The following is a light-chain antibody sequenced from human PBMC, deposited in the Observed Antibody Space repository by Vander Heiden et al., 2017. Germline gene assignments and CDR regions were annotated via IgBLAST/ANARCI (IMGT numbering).Light chain of an antibody. CDR1: QGISSY. V-gene: IGKV1-9*01. CDR2: AAS. J-gene: IGKJ1*01. Sequence: DIQLTQSPSFLSASVGDRVTITCRASQGISSYLAWYQQKPGKAPKLLIYAASTLQSGVPSRFSRSGSGTEFTLTISSLQPEDFATYYCQQLNSYPRTFGQGTKVEIK. CDR3: QQLNSYPRT.